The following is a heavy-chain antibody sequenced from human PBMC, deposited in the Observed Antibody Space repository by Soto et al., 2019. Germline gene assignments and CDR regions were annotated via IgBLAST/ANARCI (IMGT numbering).Heavy chain of an antibody. D-gene: IGHD3-10*01. CDR1: GGSISSGYYY. J-gene: IGHJ4*02. CDR3: ARGIGFVDY. CDR2: IYYSGST. Sequence: SETLSLTCSVSGGSISSGYYYWSWIRQPPGKGLEWIGYIYYSGSTNYNPSLKSRVTISVDTSKNQFSLKLSSVTAADTAVYYCARGIGFVDYWGQGTLVTVSS. V-gene: IGHV4-61*01.